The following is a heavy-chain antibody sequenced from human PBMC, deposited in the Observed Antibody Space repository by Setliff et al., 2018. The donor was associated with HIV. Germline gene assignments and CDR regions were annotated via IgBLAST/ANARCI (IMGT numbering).Heavy chain of an antibody. Sequence: GASVKVSCKASGYTFTGYYMHWVRQAPGQGLEWMGWINPNSGGTNYAQKFQCRVTMTRDTSISTAYMELSRLRSDDTAVYYCARDRYYDSSGYYWFDAFDIWGQGTMVTVSS. D-gene: IGHD3-22*01. CDR2: INPNSGGT. CDR3: ARDRYYDSSGYYWFDAFDI. V-gene: IGHV1-2*02. CDR1: GYTFTGYY. J-gene: IGHJ3*02.